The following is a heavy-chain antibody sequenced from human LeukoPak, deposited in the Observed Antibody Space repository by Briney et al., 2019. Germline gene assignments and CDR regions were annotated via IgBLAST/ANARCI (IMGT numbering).Heavy chain of an antibody. CDR3: ARERSTTINTYYFDS. J-gene: IGHJ4*02. V-gene: IGHV4-4*07. CDR1: GGSISDYY. D-gene: IGHD4-11*01. CDR2: MYVSGNT. Sequence: PSETLSLTCTVSGGSISDYYWNWIRQPAGKGLEWIGRMYVSGNTNYNPSLESRVAMSLDTSTNQFSLQLTSVTAADTAVYYCARERSTTINTYYFDSWGQGTLVTVSS.